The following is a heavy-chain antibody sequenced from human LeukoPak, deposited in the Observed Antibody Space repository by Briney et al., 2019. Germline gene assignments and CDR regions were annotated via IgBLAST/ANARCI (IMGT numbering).Heavy chain of an antibody. V-gene: IGHV3-53*01. Sequence: GGSLRLSCAASGFTVSSSYMTWVRQAPGKGLEWVSITYADGYTFYADSVKGRFTISRDNGKSSLYLQMNSLRAEDTALYYCATSYDMGWLIGYWGQGTLVTVSS. CDR3: ATSYDMGWLIGY. D-gene: IGHD3/OR15-3a*01. J-gene: IGHJ4*02. CDR1: GFTVSSSY. CDR2: TYADGYT.